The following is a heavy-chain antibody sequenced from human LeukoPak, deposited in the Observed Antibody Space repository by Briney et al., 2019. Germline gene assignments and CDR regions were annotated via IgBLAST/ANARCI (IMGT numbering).Heavy chain of an antibody. V-gene: IGHV4-61*01. CDR1: GGSVSSDSFY. D-gene: IGHD5-18*01. CDR2: IYYSGRT. Sequence: SETLSLTCSVSGGSVSSDSFYWSWIRQPPGKGLEWIGYIYYSGRTFYNPSLKSRVTISVDTSKNQFSLKLSSVTAADTAVYYCARETAMISTWSAFDYWGQGILVTASS. J-gene: IGHJ4*02. CDR3: ARETAMISTWSAFDY.